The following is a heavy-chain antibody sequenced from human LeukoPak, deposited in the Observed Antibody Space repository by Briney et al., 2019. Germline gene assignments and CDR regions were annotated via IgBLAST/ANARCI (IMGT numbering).Heavy chain of an antibody. D-gene: IGHD3-22*01. J-gene: IGHJ4*02. CDR1: GGSISSYY. V-gene: IGHV4-59*01. CDR2: IYYSGST. Sequence: SETLSLTCTVSGGSISSYYWSWIRQPPGKGLEWIGYIYYSGSTNYNPSLKSRVTISVDTSKNQFSLKLSSVTAADTAVYYCARDPTYYDSSGPPGPFDYWGQGTLVTVSS. CDR3: ARDPTYYDSSGPPGPFDY.